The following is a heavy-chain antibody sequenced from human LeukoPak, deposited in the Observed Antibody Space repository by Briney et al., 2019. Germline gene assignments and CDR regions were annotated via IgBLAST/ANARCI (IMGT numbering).Heavy chain of an antibody. V-gene: IGHV1-69*04. J-gene: IGHJ4*02. Sequence: SVKVSCKASGGTFSSYAISWVRQAPGQGLEWMGRIIPILGIANYAQKLQGRVTITADKSTSTAYMELSSLRSEDTAVYYCARGGYYDSSGYYAGYWGQGTLVTVSS. CDR1: GGTFSSYA. CDR3: ARGGYYDSSGYYAGY. D-gene: IGHD3-22*01. CDR2: IIPILGIA.